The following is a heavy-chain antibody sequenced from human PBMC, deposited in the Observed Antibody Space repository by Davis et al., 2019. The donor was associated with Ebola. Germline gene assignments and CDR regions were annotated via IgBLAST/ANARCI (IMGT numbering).Heavy chain of an antibody. CDR2: INGGSGNT. Sequence: AASVKVSCKASGYTFTSYAMQWVRQAPGQRLEWMGWINGGSGNTYYSQKFQGRVSITRDTSASTAYMELSSLRSEDTAVYYCARDMDGDYAHDYWGQGTLVTVSS. CDR1: GYTFTSYA. J-gene: IGHJ4*02. D-gene: IGHD4-17*01. V-gene: IGHV1-3*01. CDR3: ARDMDGDYAHDY.